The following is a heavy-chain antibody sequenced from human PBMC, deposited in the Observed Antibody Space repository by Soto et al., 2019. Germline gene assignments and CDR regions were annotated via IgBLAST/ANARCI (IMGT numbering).Heavy chain of an antibody. CDR1: GYTFTSYA. J-gene: IGHJ6*02. D-gene: IGHD2-21*01. CDR2: INAGNGNT. V-gene: IGHV1-3*01. CDR3: AGDPLIYLYYYGMDV. Sequence: GASVKVSWKASGYTFTSYAMHWVRQAHGQRLEWMGWINAGNGNTKYSQKFQGRVTITRDTSASTAYMELSSLRSEDTAVYYCAGDPLIYLYYYGMDVWGQGTTVTVS.